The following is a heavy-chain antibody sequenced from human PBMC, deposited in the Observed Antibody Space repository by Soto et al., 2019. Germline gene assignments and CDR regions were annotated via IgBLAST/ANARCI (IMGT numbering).Heavy chain of an antibody. Sequence: SETLSLTCTVSGGSISYYYWSWIRQPPGEGLEWIGYIYYSGSTDYNPSLESRVTISVDTSRNHFSLKLTSVTAADTAVYYCARHWRRVSVPGGFDPWGQGTLVTVSS. CDR3: ARHWRRVSVPGGFDP. CDR2: IYYSGST. J-gene: IGHJ5*02. D-gene: IGHD7-27*01. CDR1: GGSISYYY. V-gene: IGHV4-59*08.